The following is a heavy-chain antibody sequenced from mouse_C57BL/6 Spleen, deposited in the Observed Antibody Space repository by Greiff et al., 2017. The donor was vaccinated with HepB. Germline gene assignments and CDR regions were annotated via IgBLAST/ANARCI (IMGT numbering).Heavy chain of an antibody. CDR3: ARGSSSYGYYAMDY. J-gene: IGHJ4*01. V-gene: IGHV1-4*01. Sequence: VQLQQSGAELARPGASVKMSCKASGYTFTSYTMHWVKQRPGQGLEWIGYINPSSGYTKYNQKFKDKATLTADKSSSTAYMQLSSLTSEDAAVYYCARGSSSYGYYAMDYWGQGTSVTVSS. CDR2: INPSSGYT. CDR1: GYTFTSYT. D-gene: IGHD1-1*01.